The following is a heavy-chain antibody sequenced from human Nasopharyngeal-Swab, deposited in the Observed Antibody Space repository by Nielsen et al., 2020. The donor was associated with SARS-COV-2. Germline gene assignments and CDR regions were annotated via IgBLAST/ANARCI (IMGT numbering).Heavy chain of an antibody. D-gene: IGHD1-26*01. CDR2: MNPNSGNT. CDR3: ARGNAGATDYGMDV. J-gene: IGHJ6*02. CDR1: GYTFTSYD. Sequence: ASVKVSCKASGYTFTSYDINWVRQATGQGLEWMGWMNPNSGNTGYAQKFQGRVTMTRNTSISTAYMELSSLRSEDTAVYYCARGNAGATDYGMDVWGQGTTVTVSS. V-gene: IGHV1-8*01.